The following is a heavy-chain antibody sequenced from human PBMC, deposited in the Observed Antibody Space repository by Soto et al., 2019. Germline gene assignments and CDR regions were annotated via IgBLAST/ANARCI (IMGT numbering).Heavy chain of an antibody. V-gene: IGHV4-34*01. D-gene: IGHD1-26*01. CDR3: ARARSGGVRDWFAP. Sequence: ASETLSLTCAVYDGSFSPSFCSWIRQPPGKGLEWIGEINRGGGTIYNPSLKSRVTISVDTSKSHFSLQLTSVTAADTAVYYCARARSGGVRDWFAPWGQGTLVTVSS. CDR1: DGSFSPSF. J-gene: IGHJ5*02. CDR2: INRGGGT.